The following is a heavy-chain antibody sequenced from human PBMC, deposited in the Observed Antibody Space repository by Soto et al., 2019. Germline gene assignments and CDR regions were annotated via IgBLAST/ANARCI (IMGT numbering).Heavy chain of an antibody. J-gene: IGHJ4*02. CDR1: GFTFRNQD. CDR2: ISGRGGVT. D-gene: IGHD3-22*01. V-gene: IGHV3-23*01. CDR3: AKDLQFRSYYESAGHYND. Sequence: EVQLLESGGGLVQPGGSLRLTCVGSGFTFRNQDMRWVRQAPGKGLEWVSGISGRGGVTYYADSVKGRFTISRDNSKNTLYLQMNKLRANDTAVYYCAKDLQFRSYYESAGHYNDWGQGTLVTVSS.